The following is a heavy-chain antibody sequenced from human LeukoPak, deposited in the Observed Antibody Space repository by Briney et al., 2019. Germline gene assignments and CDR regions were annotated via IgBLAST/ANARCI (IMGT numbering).Heavy chain of an antibody. CDR2: LSSSSTYV. Sequence: GGSLRLSCAASGFTFSTYSMNWVRPAPGKGLEWVSSLSSSSTYVYYADSVKGRFTISRDNAKNSLYLQMNSLRAEDTAVYYCARGGRGPVGYSSSWYRSPYFFEHWGRGTLVTVSS. J-gene: IGHJ4*02. V-gene: IGHV3-21*01. D-gene: IGHD6-13*01. CDR1: GFTFSTYS. CDR3: ARGGRGPVGYSSSWYRSPYFFEH.